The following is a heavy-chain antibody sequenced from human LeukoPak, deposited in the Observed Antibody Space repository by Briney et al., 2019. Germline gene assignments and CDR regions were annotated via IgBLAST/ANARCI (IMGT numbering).Heavy chain of an antibody. CDR2: ITTGDGNT. Sequence: GGSLRLSCAASGFTVSSNYMSWVRQAPGKGLKWVSTITTGDGNTYYADSVKGRFTVSRDDSKNTLYLQMNSLRAEDTAVYYCAKDGGLWVSAHWGDSWGRGTLVTVSS. CDR3: AKDGGLWVSAHWGDS. CDR1: GFTVSSNY. D-gene: IGHD7-27*01. J-gene: IGHJ4*02. V-gene: IGHV3-23*01.